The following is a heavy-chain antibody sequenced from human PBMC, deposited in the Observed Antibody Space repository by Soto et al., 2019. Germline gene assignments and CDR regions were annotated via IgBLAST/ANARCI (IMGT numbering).Heavy chain of an antibody. CDR1: GFTFSSYA. CDR2: ISYDGSNK. Sequence: GGSLRLSCAASGFTFSSYAMHWVRQAPGKGLEWVAVISYDGSNKYYADSVKGRFTISRDNSKNTLYLQMNSLRAEDTAVYYCARPYYDFWSGYLSGWYYGMDVWGQGTTVTVSS. V-gene: IGHV3-30-3*01. J-gene: IGHJ6*02. D-gene: IGHD3-3*01. CDR3: ARPYYDFWSGYLSGWYYGMDV.